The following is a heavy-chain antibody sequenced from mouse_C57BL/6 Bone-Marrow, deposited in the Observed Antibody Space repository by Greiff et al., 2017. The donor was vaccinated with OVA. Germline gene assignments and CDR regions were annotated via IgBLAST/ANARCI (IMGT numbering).Heavy chain of an antibody. CDR1: GFTFSSYG. CDR3: ARRNPIYYDYDEYAY. V-gene: IGHV5-6*01. J-gene: IGHJ3*01. Sequence: EVQLVESGGDLVKPGGSLKLSCAASGFTFSSYGMSWVRQTPDKRLEWVATISSGGSYTYYPDSVKGRFTISRDNAKNTLYLQMSSLKSEDTAMYYCARRNPIYYDYDEYAYWCQGTLVTVSA. D-gene: IGHD2-4*01. CDR2: ISSGGSYT.